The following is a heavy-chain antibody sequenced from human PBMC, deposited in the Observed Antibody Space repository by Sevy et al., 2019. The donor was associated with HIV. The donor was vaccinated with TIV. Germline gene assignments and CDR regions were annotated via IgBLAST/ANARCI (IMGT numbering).Heavy chain of an antibody. D-gene: IGHD2-2*01. CDR3: ARDGGCSSTSCLLYFDS. V-gene: IGHV3-21*06. Sequence: GGSLRLSCAASGFTFSDYYMDWVRQAPGMGLEWVSSISGRSSYIHYADSVRGRFTISRDNAKNSLYLQMNSLRADDTVVYFCARDGGCSSTSCLLYFDSWGQGALVTVSS. CDR1: GFTFSDYY. CDR2: ISGRSSYI. J-gene: IGHJ4*01.